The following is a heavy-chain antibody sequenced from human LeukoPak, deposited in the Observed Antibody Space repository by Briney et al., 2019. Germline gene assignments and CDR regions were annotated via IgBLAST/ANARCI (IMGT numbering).Heavy chain of an antibody. CDR1: GFTFSSYC. D-gene: IGHD4-23*01. Sequence: GGSLRLSCAASGFTFSSYCMSWVRQAPGKGLEWVANIKQDGSDKYYVDSVKGRFTISRDNAKNSPYLQINSLRAEDTAVYYCARKTVVGSYFDYWGQGTPVTVSS. CDR2: IKQDGSDK. CDR3: ARKTVVGSYFDY. V-gene: IGHV3-7*03. J-gene: IGHJ4*02.